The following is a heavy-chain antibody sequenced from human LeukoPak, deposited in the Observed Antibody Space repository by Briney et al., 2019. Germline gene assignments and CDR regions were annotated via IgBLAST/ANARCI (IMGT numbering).Heavy chain of an antibody. CDR1: GFTFSDYY. J-gene: IGHJ4*02. D-gene: IGHD5-24*01. V-gene: IGHV3-11*01. CDR3: ARTARAPDG. CDR2: IGKTGSDI. Sequence: SGGSLRLSCAASGFTFSDYYMSWIGQAPGKGLEHLSYIGKTGSDINYADSVKGRFTISRDNAKNSLYLQMNNLRVEDTAVYYCARTARAPDGWGQGTLVTVSS.